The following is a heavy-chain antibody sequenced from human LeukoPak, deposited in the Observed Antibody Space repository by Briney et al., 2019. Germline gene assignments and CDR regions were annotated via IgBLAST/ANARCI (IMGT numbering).Heavy chain of an antibody. CDR1: GGSITSSSYY. D-gene: IGHD5-12*01. CDR2: IYYSGST. J-gene: IGHJ4*02. Sequence: SETLSLTCTVSGGSITSSSYYWGWLRQPPGKGLEWIGNIYYSGSTFYNPSLKSRVTVSVDTSKNQFSLKVNSVTAADTAVYHCAQYSGYAIDYWGQGTLVTVSS. CDR3: AQYSGYAIDY. V-gene: IGHV4-39*07.